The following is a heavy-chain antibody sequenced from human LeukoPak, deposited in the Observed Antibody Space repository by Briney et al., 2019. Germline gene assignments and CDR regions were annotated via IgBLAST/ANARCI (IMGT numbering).Heavy chain of an antibody. CDR1: GFTFSSYA. J-gene: IGHJ6*02. D-gene: IGHD1-14*01. Sequence: GGSLRLSCAASGFTFSSYAMSWVRQAPGKGLEGVSSISGSGGSTYYAESVKGRFTISRDNSKNTLYLQINSLSAEDTAVYYCAKDRISKTYYYYGMDVWGQGGTVTVSS. V-gene: IGHV3-23*01. CDR3: AKDRISKTYYYYGMDV. CDR2: ISGSGGST.